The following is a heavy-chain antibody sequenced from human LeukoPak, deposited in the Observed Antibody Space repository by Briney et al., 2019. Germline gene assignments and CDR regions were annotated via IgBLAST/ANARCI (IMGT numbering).Heavy chain of an antibody. CDR1: GFTFSSYS. CDR3: ARDGFDIAAATMDV. Sequence: GGSLRLSCAASGFTFSSYSMNWVRQAPGKGLEWVSSISSSSSYIYYADSVKGRFTISRDNAKNSLYLQTNSLRAEDTAVYYCARDGFDIAAATMDVWGKGTTVTVSS. V-gene: IGHV3-21*01. J-gene: IGHJ6*04. CDR2: ISSSSSYI. D-gene: IGHD6-13*01.